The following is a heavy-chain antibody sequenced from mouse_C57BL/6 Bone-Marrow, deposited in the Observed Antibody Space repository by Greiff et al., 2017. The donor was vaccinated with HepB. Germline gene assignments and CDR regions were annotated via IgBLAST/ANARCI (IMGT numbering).Heavy chain of an antibody. Sequence: VQLQQPGTELVKPGASVKLSCKASGYTFTSYWMHWVKQRPGQGLEWIGNINPNNGGTNYNEKFKSKATMTVDKSSSTAYMQLSSLTSEDSAVYYCARKGLLPWYFDVWGTGTTVTVSS. J-gene: IGHJ1*03. CDR2: INPNNGGT. CDR1: GYTFTSYW. CDR3: ARKGLLPWYFDV. V-gene: IGHV1-53*01. D-gene: IGHD2-3*01.